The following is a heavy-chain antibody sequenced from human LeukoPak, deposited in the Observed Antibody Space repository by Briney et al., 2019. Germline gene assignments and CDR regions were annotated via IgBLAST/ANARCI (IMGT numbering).Heavy chain of an antibody. CDR1: GFTFSSYT. J-gene: IGHJ4*02. D-gene: IGHD3-10*01. Sequence: PGGSLRLSCAASGFTFSSYTMSWVRQAPGKGLEWVSIISSGSSYIHYADSVKGRFTISRDNAKNSLYLQMNSLRAEDTAVYYCARGEYGSGSYHIDYWGQGTLVTVSS. CDR3: ARGEYGSGSYHIDY. CDR2: ISSGSSYI. V-gene: IGHV3-21*01.